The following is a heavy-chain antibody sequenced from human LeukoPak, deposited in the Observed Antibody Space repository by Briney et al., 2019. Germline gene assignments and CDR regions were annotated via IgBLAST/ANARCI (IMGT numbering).Heavy chain of an antibody. CDR2: IYTSGST. V-gene: IGHV4-61*02. J-gene: IGHJ4*02. Sequence: PSETLSLTCTVSGGSISSGNYYWSWIRQPAGKGLEWIGRIYTSGSTNYSPSLKSRVTISVDTSKNQFSLKLSSVTAADTAVYYCARVLGLKAATDGYYFDYWGQGTLVTVSS. CDR1: GGSISSGNYY. CDR3: ARVLGLKAATDGYYFDY. D-gene: IGHD6-13*01.